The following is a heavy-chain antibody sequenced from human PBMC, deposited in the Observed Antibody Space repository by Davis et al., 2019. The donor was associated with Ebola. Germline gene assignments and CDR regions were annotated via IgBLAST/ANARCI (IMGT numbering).Heavy chain of an antibody. Sequence: GESLKISCKGSGYSFTSYWIGWVRQMPGEGLEWMGIIYPGDSDTSYSPSFQGQVTISADKSISTAYLQWSSLKASDTAMYYCARRSGYYGSGSLWDYWGQGTLVTVSS. CDR3: ARRSGYYGSGSLWDY. D-gene: IGHD3-10*01. CDR1: GYSFTSYW. J-gene: IGHJ4*02. V-gene: IGHV5-51*01. CDR2: IYPGDSDT.